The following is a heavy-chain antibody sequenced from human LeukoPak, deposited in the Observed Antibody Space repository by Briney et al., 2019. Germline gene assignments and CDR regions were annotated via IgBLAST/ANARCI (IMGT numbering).Heavy chain of an antibody. CDR2: ISSSSSYI. J-gene: IGHJ5*02. D-gene: IGHD2-15*01. V-gene: IGHV3-21*01. CDR1: GFTFSSYS. CDR3: ARAVAYCSAYLCNWFDP. Sequence: KTGGSLRLSCAASGFTFSSYSMNWVRQAPGKGLEWVSSISSSSSYIHYADSVKGRFTISRDNAKNSLFLQMNSLTAEDTAVYYCARAVAYCSAYLCNWFDPWGQGTLVTVSS.